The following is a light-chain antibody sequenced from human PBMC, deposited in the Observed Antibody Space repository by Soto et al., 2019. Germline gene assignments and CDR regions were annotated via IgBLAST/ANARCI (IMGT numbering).Light chain of an antibody. Sequence: IQMPQTPSSLSASVGDRVTITCRASQSISSYLNWYQQKPGKAPKLLIYAASSLQSGVPSRFSGSGSGTDFTLTISSLQPEDFATYYCQQSYSTPRWTFGQGTKVDI. V-gene: IGKV1-39*01. CDR2: AAS. CDR1: QSISSY. CDR3: QQSYSTPRWT. J-gene: IGKJ1*01.